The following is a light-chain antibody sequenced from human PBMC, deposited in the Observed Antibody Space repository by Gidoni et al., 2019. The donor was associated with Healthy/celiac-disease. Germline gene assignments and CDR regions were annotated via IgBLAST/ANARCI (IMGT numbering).Light chain of an antibody. Sequence: DIVMTQSPDSLAVSLGESATLNCKSSQSVLYSSNNKNYLACYQHKTGQPPKLLIYWASTRESGVPDRFSGSGSGTDFILTISRLQAEDVVVYYCQQYYFGHTFGQGTKLEIK. CDR2: WAS. CDR1: QSVLYSSNNKNY. V-gene: IGKV4-1*01. CDR3: QQYYFGHT. J-gene: IGKJ2*01.